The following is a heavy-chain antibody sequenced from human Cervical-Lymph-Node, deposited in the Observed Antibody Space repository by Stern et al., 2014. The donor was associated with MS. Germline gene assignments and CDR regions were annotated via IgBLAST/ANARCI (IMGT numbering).Heavy chain of an antibody. CDR3: ARDRDTSAYYWGYDAFDF. CDR2: IWSDGNNK. Sequence: VQLVESGGGVVQPGRSLRLSCAASGFTFSSHAIHWVRQAPGKGLEWVAVIWSDGNNKYYVDSVKGRFTIFRDNSQNTVYLQMNTLRAEDTAVYYCARDRDTSAYYWGYDAFDFWGQGTMVTVS. D-gene: IGHD3-22*01. V-gene: IGHV3-33*01. CDR1: GFTFSSHA. J-gene: IGHJ3*01.